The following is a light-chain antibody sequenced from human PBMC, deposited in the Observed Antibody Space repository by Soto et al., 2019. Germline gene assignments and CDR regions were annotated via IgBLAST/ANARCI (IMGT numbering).Light chain of an antibody. CDR1: GSDVGKYKY. V-gene: IGLV2-11*01. CDR2: DVS. Sequence: QSVLTQPRSVSGSPGQSVTISCTGSGSDVGKYKYVSWYQQHPGKGPKLILYDVSERPSGVPDRFSGSKSGITASLTISGLQAEDEADYYCCSYAGSSTFYVFGTGTKVTVL. CDR3: CSYAGSSTFYV. J-gene: IGLJ1*01.